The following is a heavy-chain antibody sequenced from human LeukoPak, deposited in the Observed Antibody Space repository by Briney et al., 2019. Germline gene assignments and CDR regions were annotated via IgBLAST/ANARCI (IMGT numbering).Heavy chain of an antibody. J-gene: IGHJ4*02. CDR1: GFTFSSYG. D-gene: IGHD6-19*01. Sequence: GGSLGLSCAASGFTFSSYGMHWVRQAPGKGLEWVAVISYDGSSKYYADSVKGRFTISRDNSKNTLHLQMNSLRAEDTAVYYCAKDVRIAVTWFDYWGQGTLVTVSS. CDR3: AKDVRIAVTWFDY. V-gene: IGHV3-30*18. CDR2: ISYDGSSK.